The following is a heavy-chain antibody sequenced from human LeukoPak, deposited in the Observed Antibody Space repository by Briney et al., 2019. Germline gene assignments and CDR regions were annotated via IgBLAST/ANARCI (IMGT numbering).Heavy chain of an antibody. J-gene: IGHJ4*02. CDR1: GGSISTYS. D-gene: IGHD2-2*01. V-gene: IGHV4-59*08. CDR2: ISHSGTT. CDR3: ARQEYCSSTSCYVLFDY. Sequence: SETLSLTCIVSGGSISTYSWNWIRQSPGKGLEWVGYISHSGTTSYDSYFRSRVTISVDTSKNQLSLKLTSVTAADTAVYYCARQEYCSSTSCYVLFDYWGQGTLVTVSS.